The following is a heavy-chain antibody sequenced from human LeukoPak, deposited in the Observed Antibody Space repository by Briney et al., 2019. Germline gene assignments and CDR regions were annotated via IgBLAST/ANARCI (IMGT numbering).Heavy chain of an antibody. Sequence: PSETLSLTCTVSGGSISSYYWSWIRQPPGKGLEWIGYIYYSGSTNYNPSLKSRVTISVDTSKNQFSLKLSSVTAADTAVYYCARVLNYYDSSGHYDDYYYYYYMDVWGKGTTVTVSS. CDR2: IYYSGST. CDR1: GGSISSYY. D-gene: IGHD3-22*01. V-gene: IGHV4-59*01. J-gene: IGHJ6*03. CDR3: ARVLNYYDSSGHYDDYYYYYYMDV.